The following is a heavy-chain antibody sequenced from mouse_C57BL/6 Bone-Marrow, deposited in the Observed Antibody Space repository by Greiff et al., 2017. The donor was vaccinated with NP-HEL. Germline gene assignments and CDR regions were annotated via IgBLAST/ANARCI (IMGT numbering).Heavy chain of an antibody. CDR3: ARLTGYAMDY. CDR2: INYDGSST. J-gene: IGHJ4*01. V-gene: IGHV5-16*01. Sequence: EVMLVESEGGLVQPGSSMKLSCTASGFTFSDYYMAWVRQVPEKGLEWVANINYDGSSTYYLDSLKSRFIISRDNAKNILYLQMSSLKSEDTATYYCARLTGYAMDYWGQGTSVTVSS. D-gene: IGHD4-1*01. CDR1: GFTFSDYY.